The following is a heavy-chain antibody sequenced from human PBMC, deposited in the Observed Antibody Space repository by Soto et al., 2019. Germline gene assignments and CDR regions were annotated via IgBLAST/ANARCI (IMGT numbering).Heavy chain of an antibody. CDR1: GYTLTELS. D-gene: IGHD1-1*01. J-gene: IGHJ5*02. CDR2: FDPEDGET. V-gene: IGHV1-24*01. CDR3: ATRGGPTTGTSFFWFDP. Sequence: ASVKVSCKVSGYTLTELSMHWVRQAPGKGLEWMGGFDPEDGETIYAQKFQGRVTMTEDTSTDTAYMELSSLRSEDTAVYYCATRGGPTTGTSFFWFDPWGQGTLVTVSS.